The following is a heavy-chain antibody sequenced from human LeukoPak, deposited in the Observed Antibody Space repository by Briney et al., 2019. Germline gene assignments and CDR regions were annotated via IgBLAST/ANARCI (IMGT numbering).Heavy chain of an antibody. CDR2: IYYSGST. J-gene: IGHJ4*02. CDR3: ARQVDCSSTSCYVLEPYFDY. V-gene: IGHV4-59*01. Sequence: SETLSLTCTVSGDSISSYYWSWIRQPPGKGLEWIEYIYYSGSTNYNPSLKSRVTISVDTSKNQFSLKLSSVTAADTAVYYCARQVDCSSTSCYVLEPYFDYWGQGTLVTVSS. D-gene: IGHD2-2*01. CDR1: GDSISSYY.